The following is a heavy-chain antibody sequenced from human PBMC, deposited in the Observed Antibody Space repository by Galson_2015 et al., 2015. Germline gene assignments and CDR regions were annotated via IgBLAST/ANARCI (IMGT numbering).Heavy chain of an antibody. D-gene: IGHD4-17*01. J-gene: IGHJ5*02. CDR3: ARGVGAVTTSWFDP. V-gene: IGHV1-2*06. CDR2: INPNSGGT. CDR1: GYTFTGYY. Sequence: SVKVSCKASGYTFTGYYMHWVQQAPGQGLEWMGRINPNSGGTNYAQKFQGRVTMTRDTSISTAYMELSRLRSDDTAVYYCARGVGAVTTSWFDPWGQGTLVTVSS.